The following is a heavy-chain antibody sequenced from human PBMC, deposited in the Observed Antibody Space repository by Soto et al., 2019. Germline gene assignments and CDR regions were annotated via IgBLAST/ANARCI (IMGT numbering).Heavy chain of an antibody. CDR1: GGTFSSYA. CDR2: IIPIFGTA. V-gene: IGHV1-69*12. D-gene: IGHD3-3*01. CDR3: ASGDYDFWSGPGGGMDV. J-gene: IGHJ6*02. Sequence: QVQLVQSGAEEKKPGSSVKVSCKASGGTFSSYAISWVRQAPGQGLEWMGGIIPIFGTANYAQKFQGRVTITADESTSTAYMELSSLRSEDTAVYYCASGDYDFWSGPGGGMDVWGQGTTVTVSS.